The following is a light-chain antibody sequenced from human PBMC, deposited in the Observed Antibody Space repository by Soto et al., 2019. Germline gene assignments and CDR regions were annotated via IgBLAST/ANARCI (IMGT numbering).Light chain of an antibody. J-gene: IGLJ3*02. CDR1: SSNIGANT. Sequence: QSVLTQPPSASATPGQRVTISCSGSSSNIGANTVSWYQQLPGTAPKLLIYTNDQRPSGVPDRFSGSKSGTSASLAISGLQSEDEADYYCAAWDDSLNGGVFGGGTKLTVL. CDR2: TND. V-gene: IGLV1-44*01. CDR3: AAWDDSLNGGV.